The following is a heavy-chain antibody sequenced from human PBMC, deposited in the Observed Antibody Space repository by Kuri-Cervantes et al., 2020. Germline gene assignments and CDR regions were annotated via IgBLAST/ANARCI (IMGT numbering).Heavy chain of an antibody. D-gene: IGHD2-8*01. CDR1: GGSISSGGYS. CDR3: ARRMGTYYGMDV. V-gene: IGHV4-30-2*01. J-gene: IGHJ6*02. CDR2: IYHSGST. Sequence: SQTLSLTCAVSGGSISSGGYSWSWIRQPPGKGLEWIGYIYHSGSTYYNPSLKSRVTISVDRSKNQFSLKLSSVTAADTALYYCARRMGTYYGMDVWGQGTTVTVSS.